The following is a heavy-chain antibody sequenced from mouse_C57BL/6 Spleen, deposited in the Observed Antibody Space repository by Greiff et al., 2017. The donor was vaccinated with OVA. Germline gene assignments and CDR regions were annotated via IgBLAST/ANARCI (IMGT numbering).Heavy chain of an antibody. Sequence: EVKLVESGAELVRPEASVKLSCTASGFNIKDYYMHWVKQRPEQGLEWIGRIDPEDGDTEYAPKFQGKATMTADTYSNTAYLQLSSLTSEDTAVYYCTIYYCDDEVAYWGQGTLVTVSA. CDR1: GFNIKDYY. CDR3: TIYYCDDEVAY. J-gene: IGHJ3*01. V-gene: IGHV14-1*01. CDR2: IDPEDGDT. D-gene: IGHD2-2*01.